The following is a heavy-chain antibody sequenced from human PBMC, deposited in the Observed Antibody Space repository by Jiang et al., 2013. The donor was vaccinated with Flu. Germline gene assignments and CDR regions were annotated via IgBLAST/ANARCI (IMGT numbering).Heavy chain of an antibody. J-gene: IGHJ4*02. V-gene: IGHV1-18*01. Sequence: GAEVKKPGASVKVSCKASGYTFTTYGISWVRQAPGQGLEWMGWISTYSGNTAYAQKFQGRVTMTTDTSTSTAYVELGSLRSDDTAVYYCARDDIVVANGRAFDHWGQGTLVTVSS. CDR2: ISTYSGNT. CDR3: ARDDIVVANGRAFDH. D-gene: IGHD2-2*01. CDR1: GYTFTTYG.